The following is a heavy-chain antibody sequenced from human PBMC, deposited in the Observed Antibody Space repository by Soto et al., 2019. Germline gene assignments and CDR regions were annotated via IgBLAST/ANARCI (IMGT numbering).Heavy chain of an antibody. V-gene: IGHV4-61*01. CDR1: GGSVSSVSYY. J-gene: IGHJ4*02. D-gene: IGHD1-26*01. CDR3: ARVNGGNYFFDY. CDR2: IYYSGST. Sequence: LSLPFSVSGGSVSSVSYYWSWIRQPPGKGLEWIGYIYYSGSTNYNPSLTSRVTISVDTSKKQFSLKLRSVTAADTAVYYCARVNGGNYFFDYWGQGTLVTISS.